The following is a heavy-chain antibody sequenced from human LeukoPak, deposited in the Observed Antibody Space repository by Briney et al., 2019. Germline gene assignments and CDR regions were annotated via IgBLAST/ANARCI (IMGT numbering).Heavy chain of an antibody. CDR1: GFTFSSYG. Sequence: GGSLRLSCAASGFTFSSYGMHWARQAPGKGLEWVAFIRYDGSNKYYADSVKGRFTISRDNSKNTLYLQMNSLRAEDTAVYYCAKGILRYGDYPNWGQGTLVTVSS. V-gene: IGHV3-30*02. D-gene: IGHD4-17*01. CDR3: AKGILRYGDYPN. J-gene: IGHJ4*02. CDR2: IRYDGSNK.